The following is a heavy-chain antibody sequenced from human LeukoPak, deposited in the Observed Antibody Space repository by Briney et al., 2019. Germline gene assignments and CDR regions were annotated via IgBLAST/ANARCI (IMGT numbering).Heavy chain of an antibody. D-gene: IGHD3-10*01. Sequence: ASVKVSCKASGYTFSDYYIHWVRQAPGQGLEWMGWINPNSGGTNYAQKFQGRVTMIRDTSISTAHMELSRLRSDDTAVYYCARPITMVRGVTKNNWFDPWGQGTLVTVSS. CDR1: GYTFSDYY. J-gene: IGHJ5*02. V-gene: IGHV1-2*02. CDR3: ARPITMVRGVTKNNWFDP. CDR2: INPNSGGT.